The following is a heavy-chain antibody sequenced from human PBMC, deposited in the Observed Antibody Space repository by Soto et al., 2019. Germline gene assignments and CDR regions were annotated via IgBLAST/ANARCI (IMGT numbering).Heavy chain of an antibody. Sequence: QVQLQESGPGLVKPSQTLSLTCTVSGGSISSGDYYWSWIRQPPGKGLEWIGSIYYSGSTYYNPSLKSLVTISVDPSKTQFSLKLTSVTAADTAVYYCASRHSSPYFDSWGQGTLVTVSS. V-gene: IGHV4-30-4*01. D-gene: IGHD6-13*01. CDR1: GGSISSGDYY. CDR3: ASRHSSPYFDS. CDR2: IYYSGST. J-gene: IGHJ4*02.